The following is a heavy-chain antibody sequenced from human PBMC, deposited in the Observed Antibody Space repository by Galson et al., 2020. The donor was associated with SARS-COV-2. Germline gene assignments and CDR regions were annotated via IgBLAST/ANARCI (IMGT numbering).Heavy chain of an antibody. CDR3: ARPQYSGSWHFDY. D-gene: IGHD6-13*01. V-gene: IGHV3-48*02. Sequence: GESLKISCVASGFTFSSHTMNWVRQAPGKGLEWVADISSDGSTIYYANSVRGRFFISRDNAKNALYLQMNSLRDDDTAVYFCARPQYSGSWHFDYWGQGTPVIVSS. CDR1: GFTFSSHT. CDR2: ISSDGSTI. J-gene: IGHJ4*02.